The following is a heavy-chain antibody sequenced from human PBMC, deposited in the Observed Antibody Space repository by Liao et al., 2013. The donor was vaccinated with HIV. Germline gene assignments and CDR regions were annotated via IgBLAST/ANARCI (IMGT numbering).Heavy chain of an antibody. CDR2: IYSTGST. J-gene: IGHJ5*02. D-gene: IGHD2-2*01. V-gene: IGHV4-61*10. CDR1: GASVSNNSYY. Sequence: QVQLQESGPGLVKPSQTLSLTCTVSGASVSNNSYYWSWIRQPAGKGLEWIGHIYSTGSTNYNPSFRSRVTISVDTSKNQFSLKLSSVTPADAAVYYCARGGGNIVVVPAAMGWFDPWGQGTLVTVSS. CDR3: ARGGGNIVVVPAAMGWFDP.